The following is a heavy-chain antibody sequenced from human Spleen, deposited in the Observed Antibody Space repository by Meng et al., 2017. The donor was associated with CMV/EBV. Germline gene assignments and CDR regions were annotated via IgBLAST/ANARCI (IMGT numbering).Heavy chain of an antibody. V-gene: IGHV1-69*05. J-gene: IGHJ4*02. Sequence: SVKVSCKASGGTFSSYGISWVRQAPGQGLEWMGGIIPIFDTAKYAEKFQGRVTIIMDESTSTAHMELSSLRSEDTAVYYCTRLKGDTGFDYWGQGTLVTVSS. CDR3: TRLKGDTGFDY. CDR2: IIPIFDTA. CDR1: GGTFSSYG. D-gene: IGHD5-18*01.